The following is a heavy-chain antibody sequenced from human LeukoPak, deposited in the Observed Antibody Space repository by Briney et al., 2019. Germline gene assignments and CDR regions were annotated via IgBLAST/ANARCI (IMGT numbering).Heavy chain of an antibody. D-gene: IGHD4-17*01. V-gene: IGHV5-51*01. J-gene: IGHJ4*02. CDR3: ARPRTIYYGDYVGYFDY. Sequence: GESLKISCKGSGYSFTSYWIGWVRQMPGKGLEWMGIIYPGDSDTRYSPSFQGQVTISADKSISTAYPQWSSLKASDTAMYYCARPRTIYYGDYVGYFDYWGQGTLVTVSS. CDR2: IYPGDSDT. CDR1: GYSFTSYW.